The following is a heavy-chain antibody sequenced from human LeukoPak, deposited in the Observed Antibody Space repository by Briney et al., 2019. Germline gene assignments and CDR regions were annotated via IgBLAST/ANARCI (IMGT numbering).Heavy chain of an antibody. J-gene: IGHJ4*02. CDR3: ASALTTVTPHFHY. CDR1: GFTFSTYW. D-gene: IGHD4-17*01. V-gene: IGHV3-74*01. Sequence: GGSLRLSCVASGFTFSTYWMHWVRQAPGKGLVWVSRIDTDGSSATYADSVKGRFTISRDNAKNTVYLQMNSLRVEDTGVYYCASALTTVTPHFHYWGQGTLVTVSS. CDR2: IDTDGSSA.